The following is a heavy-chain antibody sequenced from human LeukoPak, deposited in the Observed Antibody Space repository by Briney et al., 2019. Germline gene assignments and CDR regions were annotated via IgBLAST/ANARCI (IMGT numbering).Heavy chain of an antibody. Sequence: PGGSLRLSCAASGFTFSSYGMHWVRQAPGKGLEWVAVIWYDGSNKYYADSVKGRFTISRDNSKNTLYLQMNSLRAEDTAVYYCARVRYDSSGYFHPWGQGTLVTVSS. CDR2: IWYDGSNK. V-gene: IGHV3-33*01. CDR3: ARVRYDSSGYFHP. D-gene: IGHD3-22*01. J-gene: IGHJ5*02. CDR1: GFTFSSYG.